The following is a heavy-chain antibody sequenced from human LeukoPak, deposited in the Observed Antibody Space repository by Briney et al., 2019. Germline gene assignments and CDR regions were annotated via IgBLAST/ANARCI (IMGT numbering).Heavy chain of an antibody. CDR3: ARGGATIFPFDY. CDR2: IYTSGST. J-gene: IGHJ4*02. V-gene: IGHV4-61*02. D-gene: IGHD5-24*01. Sequence: SQTLSLTCTVSGGSISSGSYYWSWIRQPAGKGLEWIGRIYTSGSTNYNPSLKIRVTISVDTSKNQFSLKLSSVTAADTAVYYCARGGATIFPFDYWGQGTLVTVSS. CDR1: GGSISSGSYY.